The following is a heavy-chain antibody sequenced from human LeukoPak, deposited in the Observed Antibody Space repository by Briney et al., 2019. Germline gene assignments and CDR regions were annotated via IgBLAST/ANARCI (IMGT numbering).Heavy chain of an antibody. CDR3: ARGPPYDFWSGYYLDWFDP. J-gene: IGHJ5*02. D-gene: IGHD3-3*01. V-gene: IGHV1-8*03. CDR2: MNPNSGNT. Sequence: ASVNVSCKASGYTFTSYDINWVRQATGQGLEWMGWMNPNSGNTGYAQKFQGRVTITRNTPISTAYMELSSLRSEDTAVYYCARGPPYDFWSGYYLDWFDPWGQGTLVTVSS. CDR1: GYTFTSYD.